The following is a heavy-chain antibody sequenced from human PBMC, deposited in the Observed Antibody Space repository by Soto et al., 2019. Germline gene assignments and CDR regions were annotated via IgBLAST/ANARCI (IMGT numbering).Heavy chain of an antibody. Sequence: EVQLLESGGGLVQPGGSLRLSCAASGFTFSSYAMSWVRQAPGKGLEWVSTISGIDGSTYYADSVKGRFTISRDNSKNTLYLQMNSLRAEDTAVYYCAKEYSSGWYYFDYWGQGTLVTVSS. CDR1: GFTFSSYA. D-gene: IGHD6-19*01. CDR3: AKEYSSGWYYFDY. V-gene: IGHV3-23*01. CDR2: ISGIDGST. J-gene: IGHJ4*02.